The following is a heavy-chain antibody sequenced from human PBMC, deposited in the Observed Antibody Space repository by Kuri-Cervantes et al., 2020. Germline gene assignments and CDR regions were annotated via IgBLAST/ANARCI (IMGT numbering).Heavy chain of an antibody. J-gene: IGHJ4*02. CDR1: GFTFSAYA. V-gene: IGHV3-30*19. D-gene: IGHD3-9*01. CDR3: AREIIRYFDY. Sequence: GESLKISCSASGFTFSAYAMHWVRQVPGKGLEWVAVISYDGSNKYYADSVKGRFTISRDNSKNTLYLQMNSLRAEDTAVYYCAREIIRYFDYWGQGTLVTVSS. CDR2: ISYDGSNK.